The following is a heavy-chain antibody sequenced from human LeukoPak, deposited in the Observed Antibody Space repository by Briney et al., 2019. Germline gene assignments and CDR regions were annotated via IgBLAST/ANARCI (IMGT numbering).Heavy chain of an antibody. CDR2: IYTSGST. V-gene: IGHV4-61*02. CDR3: ARVVRYYGSGSYFDY. Sequence: SETLSLTCTVSGGSISSGSYYWSWIRQPAGKGLEWIVRIYTSGSTNYNPSLKSRVTISVDTSKNQFSLKLSSVTAADTAVYYCARVVRYYGSGSYFDYWGQGTLVTVSS. CDR1: GGSISSGSYY. D-gene: IGHD3-10*01. J-gene: IGHJ4*02.